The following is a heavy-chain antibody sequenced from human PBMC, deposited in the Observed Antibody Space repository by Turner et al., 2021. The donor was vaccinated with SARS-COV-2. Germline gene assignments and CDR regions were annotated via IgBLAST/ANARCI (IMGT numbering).Heavy chain of an antibody. CDR3: AREDYYDSSGSLDY. CDR2: ISYDGSDK. J-gene: IGHJ4*02. Sequence: QVQLVESGGGVVQPGRSLRLSCAASGFTFSSYAMHWVRQAPGKGLEWVALISYDGSDKYDADSVKGRFTISRDNSKNTLYLQMNSLRAEDTAVYYCAREDYYDSSGSLDYWGQGTLVTVSS. CDR1: GFTFSSYA. V-gene: IGHV3-30-3*01. D-gene: IGHD3-22*01.